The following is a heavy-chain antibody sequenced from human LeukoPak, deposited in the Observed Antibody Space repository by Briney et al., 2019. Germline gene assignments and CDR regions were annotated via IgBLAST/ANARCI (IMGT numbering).Heavy chain of an antibody. Sequence: GGSLRLSCATSGFTFSDYYMSWIRQAPGKGLEWVSYISSCSSYIYYADSVKGRFTISRDNAKNSLYLQMNSLRAEDTAVYYCARDVIRGSSWAGEFDYWGQGTLVTVSS. CDR2: ISSCSSYI. V-gene: IGHV3-11*06. J-gene: IGHJ4*02. D-gene: IGHD6-13*01. CDR1: GFTFSDYY. CDR3: ARDVIRGSSWAGEFDY.